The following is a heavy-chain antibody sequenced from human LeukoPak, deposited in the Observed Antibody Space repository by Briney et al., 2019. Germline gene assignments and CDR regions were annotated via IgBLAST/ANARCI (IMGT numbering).Heavy chain of an antibody. CDR1: GFTFTSSA. CDR2: IVVGSGNT. D-gene: IGHD3-3*01. Sequence: ASVKVSCKASGFTFTSSAVQWVRQARGQRLERIGWIVVGSGNTNYAQKFQERVTITRDMSTSTAYMELSSLRSEDTAVYYCAAATYYDFWSGHPNFDYWGQGTLVTVSS. J-gene: IGHJ4*02. V-gene: IGHV1-58*01. CDR3: AAATYYDFWSGHPNFDY.